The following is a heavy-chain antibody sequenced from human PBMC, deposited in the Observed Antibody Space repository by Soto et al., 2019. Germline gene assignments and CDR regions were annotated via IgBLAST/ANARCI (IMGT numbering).Heavy chain of an antibody. D-gene: IGHD2-15*01. V-gene: IGHV3-23*01. J-gene: IGHJ6*02. CDR1: GFTFSSYA. CDR2: ISGSGGST. CDR3: AKGGGGSHYYYGMDV. Sequence: GSLRLSCAASGFTFSSYAMSWFRQAPGKGLEWVSAISGSGGSTYYADSVKGQFTISRDNSKNTLYLQMNSLRAEDTAVYYCAKGGGGSHYYYGMDVWGQGTTVTVSS.